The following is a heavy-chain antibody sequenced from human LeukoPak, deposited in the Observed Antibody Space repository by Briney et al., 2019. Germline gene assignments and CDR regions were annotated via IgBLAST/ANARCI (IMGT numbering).Heavy chain of an antibody. V-gene: IGHV4-30-4*08. Sequence: SETLSLTCAVYGGSFSGYYWSWIRQPPGKGLEWIGYIYYSGSTYYNPSLKSRVTISVDTSKNQFSLKLSSVTAADTAVYYCARSLSSGYLPDAFDIWGQGTMVTVSS. CDR2: IYYSGST. CDR1: GGSFSGYY. J-gene: IGHJ3*02. D-gene: IGHD3-22*01. CDR3: ARSLSSGYLPDAFDI.